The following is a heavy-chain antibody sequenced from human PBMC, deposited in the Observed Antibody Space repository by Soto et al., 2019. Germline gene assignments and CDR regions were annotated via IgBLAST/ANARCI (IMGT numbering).Heavy chain of an antibody. J-gene: IGHJ4*02. CDR3: ARDDGYSYGRPAFDY. CDR1: GGSVSSGSYY. D-gene: IGHD5-18*01. Sequence: SETLSLTCTVSGGSVSSGSYYWSWIRQPPGKGLEWIGYIYYSGSTNYNPSLKSRVTTSVDTSKNQFSLKLSSVTAADKAVYYCARDDGYSYGRPAFDYWGQGTLVTVSS. CDR2: IYYSGST. V-gene: IGHV4-61*01.